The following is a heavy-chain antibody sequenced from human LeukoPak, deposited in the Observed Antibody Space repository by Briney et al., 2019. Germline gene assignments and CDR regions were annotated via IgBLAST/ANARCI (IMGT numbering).Heavy chain of an antibody. Sequence: PETLSLTCTVSGGSISSYYWSWIRQPAGKGLEWIGRIYTSGSTNYNPSLKSRVTMSVDTSKNQFSLKLSSVTAADTAVYYCARDRYCSSTSCLPDAFDIWGQGTMVTVSS. CDR2: IYTSGST. V-gene: IGHV4-4*07. CDR3: ARDRYCSSTSCLPDAFDI. J-gene: IGHJ3*02. D-gene: IGHD2-2*01. CDR1: GGSISSYY.